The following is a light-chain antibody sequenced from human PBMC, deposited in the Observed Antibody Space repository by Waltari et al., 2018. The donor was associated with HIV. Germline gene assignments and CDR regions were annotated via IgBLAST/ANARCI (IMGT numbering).Light chain of an antibody. CDR2: NNN. Sequence: QSVLTQPPSASGTPEQRVTISCSGSSSNIGSNTVNWYQQLPGTAPKLLIYNNNQRPSGVPDRFSGSKSGTSASLAISGLQSEDETDYYCATWDDSLNNVVFGGGTKLTVL. CDR3: ATWDDSLNNVV. CDR1: SSNIGSNT. V-gene: IGLV1-44*01. J-gene: IGLJ2*01.